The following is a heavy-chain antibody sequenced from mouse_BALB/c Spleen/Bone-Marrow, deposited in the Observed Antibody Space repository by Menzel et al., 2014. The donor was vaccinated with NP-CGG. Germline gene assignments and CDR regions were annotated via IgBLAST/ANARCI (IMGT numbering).Heavy chain of an antibody. Sequence: ESGPSLVKPSQTLSLTCSVTGDSITSXYXNWIXKFPXXXXXYXXXISYTGSTYYNPSLQSRISITRDTSKNXYXLQXXSVTTEDTATYYCARDYGSSFDYWGQGTTLTVSS. J-gene: IGHJ2*01. D-gene: IGHD1-1*01. CDR1: GDSITSXY. CDR2: ISYTGST. V-gene: IGHV3-8*02. CDR3: ARDYGSSFDY.